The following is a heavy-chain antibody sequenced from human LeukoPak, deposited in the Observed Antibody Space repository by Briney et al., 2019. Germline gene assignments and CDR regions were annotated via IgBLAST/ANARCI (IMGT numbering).Heavy chain of an antibody. D-gene: IGHD6-13*01. CDR3: ATGASIAAAGPRGY. CDR1: GGTFSSYA. Sequence: SVKVTCKASGGTFSSYAISWVRQAPGQGLEWMGGIIPIFGTANYTQKLQGRVTITADESTSTAYMELSSLRSEDTAVYYCATGASIAAAGPRGYWGQGTLLTVSS. J-gene: IGHJ4*02. V-gene: IGHV1-69*01. CDR2: IIPIFGTA.